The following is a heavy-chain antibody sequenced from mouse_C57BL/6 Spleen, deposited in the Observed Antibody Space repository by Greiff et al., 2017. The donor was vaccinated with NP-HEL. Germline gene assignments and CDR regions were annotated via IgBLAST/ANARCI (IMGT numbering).Heavy chain of an antibody. V-gene: IGHV1-69*01. CDR2: IDPSDSYT. CDR3: ARYGDSNRYFDV. Sequence: QVQLQQPGAELVMPGASVKLSCKASGYTFTSYWMHWVKQRPGQGLEWIGEIDPSDSYTNYNQKFKGKSTLTVDKSSSTAYMQLSSLTSEDSAVYDCARYGDSNRYFDVWGTGTTVTVSS. D-gene: IGHD2-5*01. J-gene: IGHJ1*03. CDR1: GYTFTSYW.